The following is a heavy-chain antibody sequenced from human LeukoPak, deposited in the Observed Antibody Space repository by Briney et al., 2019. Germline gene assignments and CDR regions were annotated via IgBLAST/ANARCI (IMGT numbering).Heavy chain of an antibody. D-gene: IGHD3-10*01. Sequence: GGSLRLSCAASGFTFDDHAMHWVRQAPGKGLEWVSLSRNDGSTKYADSVKGRFTISRDNNKKSLYLEMNSLRTEDTALYHCASQTKHYYGSRSYWTAFDTWGQGTMVTVSS. CDR1: GFTFDDHA. CDR3: ASQTKHYYGSRSYWTAFDT. V-gene: IGHV3-43*02. CDR2: SRNDGST. J-gene: IGHJ3*02.